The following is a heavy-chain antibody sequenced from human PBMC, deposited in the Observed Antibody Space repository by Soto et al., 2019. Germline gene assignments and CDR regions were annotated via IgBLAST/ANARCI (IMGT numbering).Heavy chain of an antibody. CDR3: ARGINYYDSGDDAFDI. Sequence: QVQLVLSGAEVKKPGASVKVSCKASGYTFTSYDINWVRQATGQGREWMGWMNPNSGNTGYAQKFQGRVTMTRNTSISTAYMELSSLRSEDTAVYYCARGINYYDSGDDAFDILGQGTMVTVSS. D-gene: IGHD3-10*01. J-gene: IGHJ3*02. V-gene: IGHV1-8*01. CDR2: MNPNSGNT. CDR1: GYTFTSYD.